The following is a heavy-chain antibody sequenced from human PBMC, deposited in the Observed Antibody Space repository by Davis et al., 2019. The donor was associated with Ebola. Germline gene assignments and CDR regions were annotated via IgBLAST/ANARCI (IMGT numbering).Heavy chain of an antibody. CDR1: GYSFRNYG. Sequence: ASVKVSCKASGYSFRNYGITWVRQAPGQGLEWIGGISGYNRNTKSAQKFQDRVTMGADTATDTAYMEFRSLTSDDTAIYYCVRGNSMLRGDIDHDFWGQGTLVSVSS. CDR2: ISGYNRNT. V-gene: IGHV1-18*04. J-gene: IGHJ4*02. CDR3: VRGNSMLRGDIDHDF. D-gene: IGHD3-10*01.